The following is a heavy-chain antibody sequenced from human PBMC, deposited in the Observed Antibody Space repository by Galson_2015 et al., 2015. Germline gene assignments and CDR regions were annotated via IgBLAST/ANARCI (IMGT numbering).Heavy chain of an antibody. CDR3: AKVGSCGGDCLVNAFDI. D-gene: IGHD2-21*02. Sequence: SLRLSCAASGFTFSSYAMSWVRQAPGKGLEWVSAISGSGGSTYYADSVKGRFTISRDNSKNTLYLQMNSLRAEDTAVYYCAKVGSCGGDCLVNAFDIWGQGTMVTVSS. V-gene: IGHV3-23*01. CDR2: ISGSGGST. J-gene: IGHJ3*02. CDR1: GFTFSSYA.